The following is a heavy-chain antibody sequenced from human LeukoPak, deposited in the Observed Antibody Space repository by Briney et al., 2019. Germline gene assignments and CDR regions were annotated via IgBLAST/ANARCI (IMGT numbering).Heavy chain of an antibody. CDR1: GFPFSNNV. Sequence: RAGGSLRLSCAASGFPFSNNVMTWVRQAPGRGLDWLSAISGGGGDTYYADSVKGRFTISRDNSKNILYLQMSSLTAEDTAVYYCAKTFPYGTTWFGFCDYWGQGALVTVYS. CDR3: AKTFPYGTTWFGFCDY. J-gene: IGHJ4*02. D-gene: IGHD3-10*01. CDR2: ISGGGGDT. V-gene: IGHV3-23*01.